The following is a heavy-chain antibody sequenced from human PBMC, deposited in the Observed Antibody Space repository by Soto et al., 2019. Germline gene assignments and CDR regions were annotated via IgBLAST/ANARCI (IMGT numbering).Heavy chain of an antibody. CDR3: ARGYCGGGSCYFGGFDY. CDR1: GGSISSYY. D-gene: IGHD2-15*01. Sequence: SETLSLTCTVSGGSISSYYWSWIRQPPGKGLEWIAYIYYTGSTNYNPSLKSRVTLSADTSKNQFSLKLISVTAADTAVYYCARGYCGGGSCYFGGFDYWGQGTLVTVSS. V-gene: IGHV4-59*01. CDR2: IYYTGST. J-gene: IGHJ4*02.